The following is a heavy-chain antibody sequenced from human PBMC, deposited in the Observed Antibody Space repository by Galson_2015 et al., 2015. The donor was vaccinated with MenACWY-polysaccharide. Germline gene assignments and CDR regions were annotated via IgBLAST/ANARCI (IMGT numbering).Heavy chain of an antibody. Sequence: SLRLSCAASGFTFSTYDFHWVRQVTGKGLEWVSAIGVAADTYYPGSVKGRFTISRENAKNSVYLQMNSLKDEDTAVYYCVREFQPGDFSSGRPYWYFDFWGRGTLVTVSS. CDR2: IGVAADT. D-gene: IGHD3-10*01. CDR3: VREFQPGDFSSGRPYWYFDF. V-gene: IGHV3-13*01. J-gene: IGHJ2*01. CDR1: GFTFSTYD.